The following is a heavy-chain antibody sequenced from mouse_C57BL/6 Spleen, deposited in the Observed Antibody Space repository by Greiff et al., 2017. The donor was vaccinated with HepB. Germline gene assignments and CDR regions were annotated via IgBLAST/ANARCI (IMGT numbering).Heavy chain of an antibody. D-gene: IGHD2-3*01. Sequence: EVQRVESGGGLVQPGGSLSLSCAASGFTFTDYYMSWVRQPPGKALEWLGFIRNKANGYTTEYSASVKGRFTISRDNSQSILYLQMNALRAEDSATYYCARFYDGYYWYFDVWGTGTTVTVSS. J-gene: IGHJ1*03. CDR3: ARFYDGYYWYFDV. CDR2: IRNKANGYTT. CDR1: GFTFTDYY. V-gene: IGHV7-3*01.